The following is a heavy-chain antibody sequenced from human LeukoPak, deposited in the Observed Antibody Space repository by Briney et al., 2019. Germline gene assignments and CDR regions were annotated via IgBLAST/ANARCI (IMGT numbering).Heavy chain of an antibody. CDR3: ARERDGRFFDY. Sequence: GGSLRLSCAVSGLTFRSFWMSWVRQAPGKGLEWVANINQDGSEKYFVDFVRGRFTISRDNSKNSLHLEMNTLGAEDTALYYCARERDGRFFDYWGQGTLVTVSS. CDR1: GLTFRSFW. CDR2: INQDGSEK. V-gene: IGHV3-7*01. J-gene: IGHJ4*02. D-gene: IGHD5-24*01.